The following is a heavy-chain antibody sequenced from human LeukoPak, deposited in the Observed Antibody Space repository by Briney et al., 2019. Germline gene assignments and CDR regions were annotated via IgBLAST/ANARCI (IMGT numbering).Heavy chain of an antibody. Sequence: GGSLRLSCAASGFTFSDYYMSWIRQAPGKGLEWVSYISSSSSYTNYADSVKGRFTISRDNAKNSLYLQMNSLRAEDTAVYYCARGGGNPRYYFDCWGQGTLVTVSS. CDR2: ISSSSSYT. CDR3: ARGGGNPRYYFDC. D-gene: IGHD4-23*01. CDR1: GFTFSDYY. V-gene: IGHV3-11*06. J-gene: IGHJ4*02.